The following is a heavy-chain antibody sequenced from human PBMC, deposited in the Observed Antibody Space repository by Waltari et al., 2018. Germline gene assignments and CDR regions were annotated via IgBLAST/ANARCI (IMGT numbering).Heavy chain of an antibody. V-gene: IGHV1-3*01. CDR3: VKDGGPGRSFDF. CDR1: GYTFINYA. J-gene: IGHJ4*02. D-gene: IGHD2-15*01. Sequence: QVQLVQSGAEVKKPGASVRIPCRASGYTFINYAIQWVRQAPGQRLEWLGWVFAGNGNTRYSENFRAGVTLSRDISVNTAYMELSNLTPEDTAVYYCVKDGGPGRSFDFWGPGTQVTVS. CDR2: VFAGNGNT.